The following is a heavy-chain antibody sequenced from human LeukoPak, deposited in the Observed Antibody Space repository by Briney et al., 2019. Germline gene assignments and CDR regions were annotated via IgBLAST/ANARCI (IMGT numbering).Heavy chain of an antibody. CDR1: GFTFRNYW. D-gene: IGHD2-15*01. V-gene: IGHV3-7*01. Sequence: PGGSLRLSCVASGFTFRNYWMAWIRHAPGRGLEWVANINKDGSETYYLDSVRGRFTISRDNAKNSLYLQMNTLGAEDTAVYYCVRELVVGPAEYFQNWGQGTLVTVSS. CDR2: INKDGSET. J-gene: IGHJ1*01. CDR3: VRELVVGPAEYFQN.